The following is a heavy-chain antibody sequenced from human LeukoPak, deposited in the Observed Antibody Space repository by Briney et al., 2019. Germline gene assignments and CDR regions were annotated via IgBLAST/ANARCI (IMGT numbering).Heavy chain of an antibody. CDR1: GGSISRSSYY. J-gene: IGHJ4*02. CDR2: IYYSGST. CDR3: AKHVSRYSYGYHLDY. D-gene: IGHD5-18*01. V-gene: IGHV4-39*01. Sequence: PSETLSLTCTVSGGSISRSSYYWRWIRQPPGKGLEWIGSIYYSGSTYYNPSLKSRVTISVDTSKNQFSLKLSSVTAADTAVYYGAKHVSRYSYGYHLDYWGQGTLVTVSS.